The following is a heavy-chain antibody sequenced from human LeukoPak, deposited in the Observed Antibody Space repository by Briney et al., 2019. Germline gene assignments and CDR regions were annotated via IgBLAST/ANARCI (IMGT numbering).Heavy chain of an antibody. CDR1: GFTFSSSG. Sequence: GGSLRLSCAASGFTFSSSGMHWVRQAPGKGLEWVAFIRYDGSNKYYADSVKGRFTISRDNSKNTLYLQMNSLGAEDTAVYYCAKDRYYGSGSYYRIYYFDYWGQGTLVTVSS. CDR2: IRYDGSNK. J-gene: IGHJ4*02. D-gene: IGHD3-10*01. V-gene: IGHV3-30*02. CDR3: AKDRYYGSGSYYRIYYFDY.